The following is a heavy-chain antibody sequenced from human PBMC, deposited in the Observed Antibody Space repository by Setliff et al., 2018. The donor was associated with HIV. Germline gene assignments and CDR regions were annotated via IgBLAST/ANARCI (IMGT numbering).Heavy chain of an antibody. D-gene: IGHD6-19*01. CDR2: IYTSGST. V-gene: IGHV4-61*09. CDR3: ARVGAGWGYYFDY. CDR1: GGSISSGSYY. Sequence: SETLSLTCTVSGGSISSGSYYWSWIRQPAGKGLEWIGHIYTSGSTNYNPSLKSRVTISVDTSKSQFSLKLSSVTAADTAVYYCARVGAGWGYYFDYWGQGTLVTVSS. J-gene: IGHJ4*02.